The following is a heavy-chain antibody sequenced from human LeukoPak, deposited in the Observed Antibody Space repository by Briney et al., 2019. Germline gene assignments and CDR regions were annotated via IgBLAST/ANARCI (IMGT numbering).Heavy chain of an antibody. CDR1: GFRFNTHW. CDR3: ARDALGEGEDANYAVYYFDY. D-gene: IGHD4/OR15-4a*01. Sequence: GGSLRLSCAASGFRFNTHWMSWVRQAPGKGLEWVANIKQDGNEKYYADSVKGRFTISRDNGKNSLDLQMNSLRADDTAVYYCARDALGEGEDANYAVYYFDYWGQGTVVTVSS. J-gene: IGHJ4*02. V-gene: IGHV3-7*01. CDR2: IKQDGNEK.